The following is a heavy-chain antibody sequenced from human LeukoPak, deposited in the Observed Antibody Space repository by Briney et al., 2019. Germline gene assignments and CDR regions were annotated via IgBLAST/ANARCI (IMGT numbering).Heavy chain of an antibody. CDR2: VSGSGGGT. D-gene: IGHD6-13*01. CDR3: AKGAAAGQVDWFDP. J-gene: IGHJ5*02. Sequence: PGGSLRLSCAASGFTFSSYAMMWVRQAPGKGLEWASTVSGSGGGTYYADSVKGRFTISRDNSKNTLYLQMSSLRGEDTAVYYCAKGAAAGQVDWFDPWGQGTLVTVSS. V-gene: IGHV3-23*01. CDR1: GFTFSSYA.